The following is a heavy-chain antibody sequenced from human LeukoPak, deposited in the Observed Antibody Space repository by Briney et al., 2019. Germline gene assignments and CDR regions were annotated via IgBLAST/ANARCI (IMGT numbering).Heavy chain of an antibody. D-gene: IGHD3-10*01. J-gene: IGHJ4*02. V-gene: IGHV3-23*01. Sequence: GGSLSLSCAVSGFPFSSYSMIGVRDSPGRGVVWVSTITSGGTTHYADSVKGRFTNSKDNYQNTLYLQMNSLGAEDTATYFCARRLLYNKTWYYFDFWGQGTLVTVSS. CDR2: ITSGGTT. CDR1: GFPFSSYS. CDR3: ARRLLYNKTWYYFDF.